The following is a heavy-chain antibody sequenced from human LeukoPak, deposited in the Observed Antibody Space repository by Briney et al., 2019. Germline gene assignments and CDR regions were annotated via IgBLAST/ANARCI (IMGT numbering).Heavy chain of an antibody. V-gene: IGHV4-61*02. D-gene: IGHD6-19*01. J-gene: IGHJ4*02. CDR2: IFTSGIT. CDR3: ATVASGWYPDY. Sequence: TSETLSLTRTVSGGSISSGSYYWSWIRQPAGKGLEWIGRIFTSGITNYNSSLNSRVTISLDTSQNQFSLKLNSVTAADTAVYYCATVASGWYPDYWGQGALVTVAS. CDR1: GGSISSGSYY.